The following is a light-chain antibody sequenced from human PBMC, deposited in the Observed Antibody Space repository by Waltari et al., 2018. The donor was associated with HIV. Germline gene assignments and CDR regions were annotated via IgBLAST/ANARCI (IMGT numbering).Light chain of an antibody. J-gene: IGLJ3*02. CDR1: GSNIVAHD. CDR2: ENN. V-gene: IGLV1-51*01. Sequence: QSHLTQPPSLFAAPGQTVNITCSERGSNIVAHDISRYQQLPGTAPKLLIYENNKGSSGIPDRFSGSKSGTSATLGITGLQTGDEADYYCGTWDSSLSAVFGGGTKVTV. CDR3: GTWDSSLSAV.